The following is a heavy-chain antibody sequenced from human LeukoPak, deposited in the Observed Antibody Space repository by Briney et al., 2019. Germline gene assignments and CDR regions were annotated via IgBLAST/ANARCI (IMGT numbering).Heavy chain of an antibody. CDR3: ARRGHFRGLLWFGESPRWSGGWFDP. CDR2: IYYSGNT. CDR1: GDSISSSKKY. J-gene: IGHJ5*02. V-gene: IGHV4-39*01. Sequence: SETLSLTCTVSGDSISSSKKYWGWVRQPPGKGLEWIGSIYYSGNTYYNPSLKSRVTISLDTSRNQFSLRLSSVTAADTAVYYCARRGHFRGLLWFGESPRWSGGWFDPWGQGTLVTVSS. D-gene: IGHD3-10*01.